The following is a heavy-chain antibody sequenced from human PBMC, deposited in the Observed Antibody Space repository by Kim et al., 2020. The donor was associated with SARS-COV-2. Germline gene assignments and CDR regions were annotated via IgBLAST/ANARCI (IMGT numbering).Heavy chain of an antibody. V-gene: IGHV3-53*01. CDR2: IYSGGST. D-gene: IGHD5-18*01. J-gene: IGHJ3*02. CDR1: GFTVSSNY. Sequence: GGSLRLSCAASGFTVSSNYMSWVRQAPGKGLEWVSVIYSGGSTYYADSVKGRFTISRDNSKNTLYLQMNSLRAEDTAVYYCARDRGYSTHDAFDIWGQGTMVTVSS. CDR3: ARDRGYSTHDAFDI.